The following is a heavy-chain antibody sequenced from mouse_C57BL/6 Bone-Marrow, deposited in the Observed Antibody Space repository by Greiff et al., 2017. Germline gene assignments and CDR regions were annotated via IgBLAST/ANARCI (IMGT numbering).Heavy chain of an antibody. V-gene: IGHV1-64*01. Sequence: QVQLKESGAELVKPGASVKLSCKASGYTFTSYWMHWVKQRPGQGLEWIGMIHPNSGSTNYNEKFKSKATLTVDKSSSTAYMRLSSLTSEDSAVYYCARVSMDYWGQGTSVTVSS. J-gene: IGHJ4*01. CDR3: ARVSMDY. CDR1: GYTFTSYW. CDR2: IHPNSGST.